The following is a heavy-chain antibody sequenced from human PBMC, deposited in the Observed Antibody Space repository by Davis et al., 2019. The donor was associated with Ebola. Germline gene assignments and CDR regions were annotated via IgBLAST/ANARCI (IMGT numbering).Heavy chain of an antibody. Sequence: SLKISCAASGFIFHDYAMHWVRQAPGKGLEWVSGLNWNSDNIDYADSVKGRFTISRDNAKNSLYLQMNSLRAEDTAVYYCARDIPFSSYDYWGQGTLVTVSS. CDR3: ARDIPFSSYDY. J-gene: IGHJ4*02. CDR2: LNWNSDNI. V-gene: IGHV3-9*01. D-gene: IGHD4-11*01. CDR1: GFIFHDYA.